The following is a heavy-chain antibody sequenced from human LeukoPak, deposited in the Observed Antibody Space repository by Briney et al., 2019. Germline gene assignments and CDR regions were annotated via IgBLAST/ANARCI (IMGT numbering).Heavy chain of an antibody. D-gene: IGHD2-2*01. J-gene: IGHJ4*02. CDR3: ARVGDSTGY. CDR1: GGSISSYY. CDR2: IYYSGST. V-gene: IGHV4-59*08. Sequence: PSETLSLTCTVSGGSISSYYWSWIRQPPGKGLEWIGYIYYSGSTNYNPSLKSRVTISLDTSKNQFSLQLTSVTAADTAVYYCARVGDSTGYWGQGTLVTVSS.